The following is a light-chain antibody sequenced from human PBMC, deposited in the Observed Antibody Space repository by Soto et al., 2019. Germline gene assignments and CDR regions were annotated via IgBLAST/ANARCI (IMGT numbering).Light chain of an antibody. J-gene: IGKJ1*01. CDR3: QQYGSSRWT. CDR2: GAS. CDR1: RSVSSSY. Sequence: IGLTQSPCTLSLSPGERATLSCRASRSVSSSYLAWYQQKPGQAPRLLIYGASSRATGIPDRFSGSGSGTDFTLTISRLEPEDFAVYYCQQYGSSRWTFGQGTKVDIK. V-gene: IGKV3-20*01.